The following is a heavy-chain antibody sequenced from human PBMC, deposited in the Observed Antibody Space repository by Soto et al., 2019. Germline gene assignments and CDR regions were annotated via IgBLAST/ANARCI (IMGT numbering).Heavy chain of an antibody. J-gene: IGHJ4*02. Sequence: SETLSLTCTVSGGSISSSSYYWGWIRQPPGKGLEWIGSIYYSGSTYYNPSLKSRVTISVDTSKNQFSLKLSSVTAADTAVYYCARCRYGDYDYWGQGTLVTVSS. CDR3: ARCRYGDYDY. CDR1: GGSISSSSYY. V-gene: IGHV4-39*01. CDR2: IYYSGST. D-gene: IGHD4-17*01.